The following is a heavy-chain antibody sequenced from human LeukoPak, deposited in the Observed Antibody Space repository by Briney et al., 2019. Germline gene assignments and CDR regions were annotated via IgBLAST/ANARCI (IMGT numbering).Heavy chain of an antibody. CDR3: TRTYSSGWLNYFDY. D-gene: IGHD6-19*01. Sequence: AGGSLRLSCAASGFTFSGSAMHWVRQASGKGLEWVGRIRSKANSYATAYAASVKGRFTISRDGSKNTAYLQMNSLKTEDTAVYYCTRTYSSGWLNYFDYWGQGTLVTVSS. CDR2: IRSKANSYAT. V-gene: IGHV3-73*01. CDR1: GFTFSGSA. J-gene: IGHJ4*02.